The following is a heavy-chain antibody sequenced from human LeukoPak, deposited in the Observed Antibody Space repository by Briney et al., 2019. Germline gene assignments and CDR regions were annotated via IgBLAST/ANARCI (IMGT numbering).Heavy chain of an antibody. CDR2: IYNSGST. CDR3: ARVPRIAAAGTDFDY. D-gene: IGHD6-13*01. CDR1: GGSISSYY. V-gene: IGHV4-59*12. J-gene: IGHJ4*02. Sequence: SETLSLTCTVSGGSISSYYWSWIRQPPGKGLEWIGYIYNSGSTNYNPSLKSRVTISVDTSKNQFSLKLSSVTAADTAVYYCARVPRIAAAGTDFDYWGQGTLVTVSS.